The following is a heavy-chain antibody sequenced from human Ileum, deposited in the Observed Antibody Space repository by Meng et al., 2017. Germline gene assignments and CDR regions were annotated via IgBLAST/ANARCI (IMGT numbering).Heavy chain of an antibody. J-gene: IGHJ4*02. CDR3: AKDNLVVTTIQGYFYY. V-gene: IGHV3-23*04. D-gene: IGHD2-21*02. CDR1: GFTFSSYA. CDR2: ISGNGDIT. Sequence: VQLVESGGGVVQPGVSLRRSCAASGFTFSSYAMTWVRQAPGKGLEWVSVISGNGDITYYADSVRGRFTISRDNSKDTLYLEMNSLRAEDTALYYCAKDNLVVTTIQGYFYYWGLGTLVTVSS.